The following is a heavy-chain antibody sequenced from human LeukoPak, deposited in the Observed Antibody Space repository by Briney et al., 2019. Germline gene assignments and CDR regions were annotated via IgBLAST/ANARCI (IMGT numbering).Heavy chain of an antibody. CDR3: ARDGGGTTVTSYYYYTDV. J-gene: IGHJ6*03. CDR2: IYHSGST. V-gene: IGHV4-4*02. CDR1: GGSISSSNW. D-gene: IGHD4-17*01. Sequence: SGTLSLTCAVSGGSISSSNWWSWVRQPPGKGLEWIGEIYHSGSTNYNPSLKSRVTISVDKSKNQFSLKLSSVTAADTAVYYCARDGGGTTVTSYYYYTDVWGKGTTVTVSS.